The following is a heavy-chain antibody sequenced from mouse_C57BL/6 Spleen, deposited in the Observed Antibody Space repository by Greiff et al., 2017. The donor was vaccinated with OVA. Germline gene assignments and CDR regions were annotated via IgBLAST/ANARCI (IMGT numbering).Heavy chain of an antibody. CDR2: IYPGDGDT. D-gene: IGHD1-1*01. Sequence: ESGPELVKPGASVKISCKASGYAFSSSWMNWVKQRPGKGLEWIGRIYPGDGDTNYNGKFKGKATLTADKSSSTAYMQLSSLTSEDSAVYFCARGGDYGSSYWYFDVWGTGTTVTVSS. CDR1: GYAFSSSW. CDR3: ARGGDYGSSYWYFDV. J-gene: IGHJ1*03. V-gene: IGHV1-82*01.